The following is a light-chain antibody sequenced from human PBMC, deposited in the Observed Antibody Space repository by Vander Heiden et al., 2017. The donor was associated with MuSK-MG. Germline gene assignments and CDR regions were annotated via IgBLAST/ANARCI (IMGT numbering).Light chain of an antibody. V-gene: IGKV1-8*01. CDR3: QQNDSYPQCT. Sequence: AIRMTQSPSSFSASTGDRVTITCRASQGISSYLAWYQQKPGKAPKLLIYAASTLQRGVPSRFSGSGYGKDFTLTISCRQSEDFAAYYCQQNDSYPQCTFGQGTKLDIK. CDR2: AAS. J-gene: IGKJ2*02. CDR1: QGISSY.